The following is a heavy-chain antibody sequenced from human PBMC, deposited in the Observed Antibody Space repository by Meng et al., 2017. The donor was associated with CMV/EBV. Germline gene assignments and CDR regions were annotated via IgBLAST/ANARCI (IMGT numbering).Heavy chain of an antibody. CDR2: ISGSGGGT. D-gene: IGHD3-9*01. CDR3: AIGEYDILTGSRP. Sequence: GESLKISCAASGFTFSSYGMSWVRQAPGKGLEWVSAISGSGGGTLYADSVKGRFTLSRDNSKNMLYLQMNSLRAEDTAVYYCAIGEYDILTGSRPWGQGTLVTVSS. CDR1: GFTFSSYG. J-gene: IGHJ5*02. V-gene: IGHV3-23*01.